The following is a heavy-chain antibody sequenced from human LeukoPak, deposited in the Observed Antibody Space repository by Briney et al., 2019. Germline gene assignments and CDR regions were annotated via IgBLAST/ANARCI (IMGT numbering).Heavy chain of an antibody. CDR3: ARGRRDGSLPYPERAFDI. J-gene: IGHJ3*02. CDR1: GGSISSYY. Sequence: SETLSLTCTVSGGSISSYYWSWIRQPPGKGLEWIGYIYYSGSTNYNPSLKSRVTISADTSKNQFSLKLSSVTAADTAVYYCARGRRDGSLPYPERAFDIWGQGTMVTVSS. V-gene: IGHV4-59*01. D-gene: IGHD5-24*01. CDR2: IYYSGST.